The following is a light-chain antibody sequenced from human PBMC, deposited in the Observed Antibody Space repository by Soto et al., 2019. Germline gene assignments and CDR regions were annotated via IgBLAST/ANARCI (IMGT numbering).Light chain of an antibody. CDR3: QQYVGSPRT. J-gene: IGKJ1*01. V-gene: IGKV3-20*01. CDR1: QSVNNNY. CDR2: GAS. Sequence: EIVLTQSPGSLSLSPGERATLSCRASQSVNNNYLAWYQQKPGQAPRLLLYGASSRATGIPDRFSGSGSGTDFTLTISRLEPEDFAVYFCQQYVGSPRTFGQGTKVEIK.